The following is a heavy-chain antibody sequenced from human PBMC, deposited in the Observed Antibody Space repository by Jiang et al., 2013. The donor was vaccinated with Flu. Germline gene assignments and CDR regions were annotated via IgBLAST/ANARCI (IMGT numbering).Heavy chain of an antibody. Sequence: SGAEVKKPGSSVKVSCRASGGRLDTYAFSWVRQAPGQGLEWMGGIIPMYGSANYAQKFQGRLTIFADESSSAAYMELRSLKSEDTAIYYCAPGGRAGGWYRFDSWGQGTLVTVSA. CDR3: APGGRAGGWYRFDS. CDR2: IIPMYGSA. D-gene: IGHD6-19*01. J-gene: IGHJ4*02. CDR1: GGRLDTYA. V-gene: IGHV1-69*01.